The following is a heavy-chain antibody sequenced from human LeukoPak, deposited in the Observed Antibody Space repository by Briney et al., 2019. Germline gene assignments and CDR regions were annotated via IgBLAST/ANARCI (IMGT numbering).Heavy chain of an antibody. V-gene: IGHV4-4*02. CDR2: IYHSGRT. CDR1: GGSISSNNW. Sequence: SETLSLTCAVSGGSISSNNWWSWVRQPPGKGLEWIGEIYHSGRTNYNPSLKSRVTISVDKSKNQFSLELSSVTAADTAVYYCAISKFDSTAYYYYGMDVWGQGTTVTVSS. CDR3: AISKFDSTAYYYYGMDV. J-gene: IGHJ6*02. D-gene: IGHD2/OR15-2a*01.